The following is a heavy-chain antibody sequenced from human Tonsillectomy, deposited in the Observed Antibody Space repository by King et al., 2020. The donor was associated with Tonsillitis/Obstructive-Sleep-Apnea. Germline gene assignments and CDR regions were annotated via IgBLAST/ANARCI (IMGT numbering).Heavy chain of an antibody. V-gene: IGHV1-2*06. CDR3: ARLDDYDFIWGSYRTFDY. J-gene: IGHJ4*02. CDR1: GYTFTGYY. Sequence: VQLVQSGAEVKKPGASVKVSCKASGYTFTGYYMHWVRQAPGQGLEWMGRINPHSGGTNYAQKFQGRVTMTRDTSISTAYMELSRLRSDDTAVYYCARLDDYDFIWGSYRTFDYWGQGTLVTVSS. CDR2: INPHSGGT. D-gene: IGHD3-16*02.